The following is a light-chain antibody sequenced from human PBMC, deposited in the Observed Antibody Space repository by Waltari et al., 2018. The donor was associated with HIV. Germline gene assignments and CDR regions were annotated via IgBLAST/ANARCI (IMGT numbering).Light chain of an antibody. CDR3: ASWDDSLNGPV. CDR1: SSNIGSNT. J-gene: IGLJ2*01. V-gene: IGLV1-44*01. Sequence: QSVLTQPPSTSGTPGQRVTISCSGSSSNIGSNTVSWFQQLPGKAPKVLIYGKNQRPSGVPDRFCGSKSGTSASLSIGGLQSEDEADYYCASWDDSLNGPVFGGGTTLTVL. CDR2: GKN.